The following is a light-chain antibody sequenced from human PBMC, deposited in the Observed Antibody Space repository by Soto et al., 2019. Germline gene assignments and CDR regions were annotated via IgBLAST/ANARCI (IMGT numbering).Light chain of an antibody. CDR2: SNN. CDR1: SSNIGSNT. J-gene: IGLJ1*01. Sequence: QSVLTQPPSASGTPGQRVTISCSGSSSNIGSNTVNWYQQLPGTAPKLLIYSNNQRPSGVPDRFSGSKSGTSASLAISGLQSEDEADYYCAAWDDSLNGYVFGNGTKVTV. V-gene: IGLV1-44*01. CDR3: AAWDDSLNGYV.